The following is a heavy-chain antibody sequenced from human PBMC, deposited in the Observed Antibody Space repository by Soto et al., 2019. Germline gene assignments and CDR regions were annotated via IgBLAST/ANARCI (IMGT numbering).Heavy chain of an antibody. CDR1: GFTFSSYS. J-gene: IGHJ5*02. Sequence: GGSLRLSCAASGFTFSSYSMNWVRQAPGKGLEWVSYISSSSSTIYYADSVKGRFTISRDNAKNSLYLQMNSLRAEDTAVYYCAREGVLGYCSSTSCVSGRIHNWFDPWGQGTLVTVSS. CDR2: ISSSSSTI. CDR3: AREGVLGYCSSTSCVSGRIHNWFDP. V-gene: IGHV3-48*01. D-gene: IGHD2-2*01.